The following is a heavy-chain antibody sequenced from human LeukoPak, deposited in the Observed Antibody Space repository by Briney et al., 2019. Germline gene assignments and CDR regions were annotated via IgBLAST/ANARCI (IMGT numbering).Heavy chain of an antibody. J-gene: IGHJ5*02. V-gene: IGHV1-2*06. D-gene: IGHD7-27*01. CDR2: INPNSGGT. Sequence: GGSLRLSCAASGFTFSSYAISWVRQAPGQGLEWMGRINPNSGGTNYAQKFQGRVTMTRDTSISTAYMELSRLRSDDTAVYYCARPPNWGSVGFDPWGQGTLVTVSS. CDR3: ARPPNWGSVGFDP. CDR1: GFTFSSYA.